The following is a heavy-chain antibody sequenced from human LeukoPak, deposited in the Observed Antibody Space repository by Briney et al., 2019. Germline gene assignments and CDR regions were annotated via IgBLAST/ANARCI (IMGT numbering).Heavy chain of an antibody. D-gene: IGHD2-2*02. J-gene: IGHJ4*02. V-gene: IGHV3-21*01. CDR1: AFTFSDYN. Sequence: GGSLRLSCAASAFTFSDYNMNWVRQAPGKGLEWVSSINSSSSYTDYADSVKGRFTISRDNAKNSLYLQMNSLRAEDTSVYYCARGTFCSSASCYTPSYFDYWGQGTQVTVSS. CDR3: ARGTFCSSASCYTPSYFDY. CDR2: INSSSSYT.